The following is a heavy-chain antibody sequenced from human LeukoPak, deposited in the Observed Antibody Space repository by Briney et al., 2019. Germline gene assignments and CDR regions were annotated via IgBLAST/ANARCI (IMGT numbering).Heavy chain of an antibody. CDR3: AGSDDIVLMVEGVDAFDI. CDR1: GGTFSSYA. J-gene: IGHJ3*02. CDR2: ISAYNGNT. V-gene: IGHV1-18*01. D-gene: IGHD2-8*01. Sequence: GSSVKVSCKASGGTFSSYAISWVRQAPGQGLEWMGWISAYNGNTNYAQKLQGRVTMTTDTSTSTAYMELRSLRSDDTAVYYCAGSDDIVLMVEGVDAFDIWGQGTMVTVSS.